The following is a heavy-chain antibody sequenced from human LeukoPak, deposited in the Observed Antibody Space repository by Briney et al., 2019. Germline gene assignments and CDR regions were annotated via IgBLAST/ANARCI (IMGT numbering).Heavy chain of an antibody. CDR1: GFTFSNYG. D-gene: IGHD3-10*01. Sequence: PGGSLRLSCAAPGFTFSNYGMHWVRQAPGKGLKGVAVIWFDGSFKYYADSVKGRFTISRDNSMNTLYMQMSSLRAEDTAVYYCARDYGSGSYYKGNFDYWGQGTLVTVSS. CDR3: ARDYGSGSYYKGNFDY. CDR2: IWFDGSFK. J-gene: IGHJ4*02. V-gene: IGHV3-33*01.